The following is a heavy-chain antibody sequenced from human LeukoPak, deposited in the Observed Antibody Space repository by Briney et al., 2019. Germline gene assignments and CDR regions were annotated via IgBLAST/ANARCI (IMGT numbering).Heavy chain of an antibody. CDR2: IKSDGSST. D-gene: IGHD3-10*01. CDR3: ARGGSPFY. CDR1: GFTFSTSW. J-gene: IGHJ4*02. V-gene: IGHV3-74*01. Sequence: GGSLRLSCEASGFTFSTSWMHWVRQAPGKGLVWVSRIKSDGSSTNYADSVKGRVTIFRDNAKNMLHLQMTSLRAEDTAVYYCARGGSPFYWGQGTLVTVSS.